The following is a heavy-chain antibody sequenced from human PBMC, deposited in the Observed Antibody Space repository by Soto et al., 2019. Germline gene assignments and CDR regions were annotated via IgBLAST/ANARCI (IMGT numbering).Heavy chain of an antibody. CDR1: GFTFSSYA. J-gene: IGHJ4*02. CDR2: ISGSGGST. D-gene: IGHD2-8*01. CDR3: AKDPGRDIVRAVN. Sequence: GGSLRLSCAASGFTFSSYAMSWVRQAPGKGLEWVSAISGSGGSTYYADSVKGRLTISRDNSKNTLYLQMNSLRAEDTAVYYCAKDPGRDIVRAVNWGQGTLVTVSS. V-gene: IGHV3-23*01.